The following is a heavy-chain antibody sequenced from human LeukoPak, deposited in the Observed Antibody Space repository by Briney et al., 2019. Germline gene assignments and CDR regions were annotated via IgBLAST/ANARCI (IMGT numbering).Heavy chain of an antibody. D-gene: IGHD6-6*01. CDR2: INPNSGGT. CDR1: GYTFTGYY. J-gene: IGHJ4*02. Sequence: ASVKVSCKASGYTFTGYYMHWVRQAPGQGLEWMGWINPNSGGTNYAPKFQGRVTMTRDTSISTAYMELSRLRSDDTAVYYCAREYSSSSFDYWGQGTLVTVSS. V-gene: IGHV1-2*02. CDR3: AREYSSSSFDY.